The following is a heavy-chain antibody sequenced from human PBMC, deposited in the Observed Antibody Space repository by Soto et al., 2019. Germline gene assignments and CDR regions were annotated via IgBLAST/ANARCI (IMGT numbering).Heavy chain of an antibody. V-gene: IGHV4-34*01. CDR1: GGSFSGYY. J-gene: IGHJ6*02. Sequence: SETLSLTCAVYGGSFSGYYWSWIRQPPGKGLEWIGEINHSGSTNYNPSLKSRVTISVDTSKNQFSLKLSSVTAADTAVYYCGRGDYYGMDVWGQGTTVTVSS. CDR3: GRGDYYGMDV. CDR2: INHSGST.